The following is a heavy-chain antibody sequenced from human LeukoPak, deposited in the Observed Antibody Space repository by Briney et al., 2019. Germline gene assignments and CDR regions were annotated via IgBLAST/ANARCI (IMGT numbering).Heavy chain of an antibody. V-gene: IGHV3-43*02. D-gene: IGHD2/OR15-2a*01. CDR1: GFSFGDYA. CDR3: STWAFYHGLDV. CDR2: IHADGGRT. J-gene: IGHJ6*02. Sequence: AGGSLRLSCAASGFSFGDYAMHWVRQIPGKGLECVAHIHADGGRTFYADSVNGRFTISRDNGKNFLCLQMNSLTSDDTALYYCSTWAFYHGLDVWGQGTAVTVSS.